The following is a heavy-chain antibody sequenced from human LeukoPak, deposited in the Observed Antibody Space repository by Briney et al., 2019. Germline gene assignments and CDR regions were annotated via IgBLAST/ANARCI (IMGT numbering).Heavy chain of an antibody. CDR1: GFTFSSYA. V-gene: IGHV3-23*01. CDR3: AKDRDRDYGWYFDL. D-gene: IGHD4-17*01. Sequence: GGSLRLSCAASGFTFSSYAMSWVRQAPGKGLEWVSTISGSGGSTYYADSVKGRFTISRDNSKNTLYLQVNSLRAEDTAVYYCAKDRDRDYGWYFDLWGRGTLVTVSS. CDR2: ISGSGGST. J-gene: IGHJ2*01.